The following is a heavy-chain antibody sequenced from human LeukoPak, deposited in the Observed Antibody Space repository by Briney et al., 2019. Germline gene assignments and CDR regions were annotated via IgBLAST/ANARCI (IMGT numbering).Heavy chain of an antibody. CDR3: ARFETDQEDAFDI. D-gene: IGHD2-2*01. CDR1: GFSFDDYG. Sequence: KSGGSLRLSCAASGFSFDDYGMNWVRQAPGKGLEWVSSISSSSSYIYYADSVKGRFTISRDNAKNSLYLQMNSLRAEDTAVYYCARFETDQEDAFDIWGQGTMVTVSS. V-gene: IGHV3-21*01. J-gene: IGHJ3*02. CDR2: ISSSSSYI.